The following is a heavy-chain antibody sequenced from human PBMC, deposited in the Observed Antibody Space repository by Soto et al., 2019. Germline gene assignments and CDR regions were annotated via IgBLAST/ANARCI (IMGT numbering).Heavy chain of an antibody. D-gene: IGHD2-2*01. CDR3: ARDCSSTSCYHWFDP. J-gene: IGHJ5*02. Sequence: SETLSLTCTVSGGSISSYYWSWIRQPPGKGLEWIGYIYYSGSTNYNPSLKSRVTISVDTSKNQFSLKLSSVTAADTAVYYCARDCSSTSCYHWFDPWGQGTLVTVSS. CDR2: IYYSGST. V-gene: IGHV4-59*01. CDR1: GGSISSYY.